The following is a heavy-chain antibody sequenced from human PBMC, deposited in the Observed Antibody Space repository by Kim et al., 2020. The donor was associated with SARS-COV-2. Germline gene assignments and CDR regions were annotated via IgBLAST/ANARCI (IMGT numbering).Heavy chain of an antibody. D-gene: IGHD3-16*02. CDR1: GGSISSSSYY. V-gene: IGHV4-39*07. CDR3: ARETLTNDYVWGSYPQGYFDY. J-gene: IGHJ4*02. Sequence: SETLSLTCTVSGGSISSSSYYWGWIRQPPGKGLEWIGSIYYSGSTYYNPSLKSRVTISVDTSKNQFSLKLSSVTAADTAVYYCARETLTNDYVWGSYPQGYFDYWGQGTLVTVSS. CDR2: IYYSGST.